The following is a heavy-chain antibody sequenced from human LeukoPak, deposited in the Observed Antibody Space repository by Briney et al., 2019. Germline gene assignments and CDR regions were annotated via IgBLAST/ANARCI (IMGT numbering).Heavy chain of an antibody. Sequence: ASETLSLTCTVSGGSISSGSYYWSWIRQPAGKGLEWIGRIYTSGSTNYNPSLKSRVTISVDTSKNQFSLKLSSVTAADTAVYYCARDNGKHNWIHEVGWYFDYWGQGTLVTVSS. CDR2: IYTSGST. J-gene: IGHJ4*02. CDR1: GGSISSGSYY. V-gene: IGHV4-61*02. D-gene: IGHD1-1*01. CDR3: ARDNGKHNWIHEVGWYFDY.